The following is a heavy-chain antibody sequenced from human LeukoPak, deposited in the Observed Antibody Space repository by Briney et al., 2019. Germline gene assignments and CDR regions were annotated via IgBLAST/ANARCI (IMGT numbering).Heavy chain of an antibody. J-gene: IGHJ1*01. V-gene: IGHV1-18*01. Sequence: ASVKVSCKASGYTFTSYGISWVRQAPGQGLEWMGWISAYNGNTNYAQKLQGRVTMTTDTSTSTAYMELRSLRSDDTAVYYCARAHLIEPRDPLPFQHWGQGTLVTVSS. CDR1: GYTFTSYG. D-gene: IGHD2-15*01. CDR3: ARAHLIEPRDPLPFQH. CDR2: ISAYNGNT.